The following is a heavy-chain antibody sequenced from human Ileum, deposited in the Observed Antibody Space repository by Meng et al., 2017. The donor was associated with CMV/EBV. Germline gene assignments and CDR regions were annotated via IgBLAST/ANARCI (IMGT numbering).Heavy chain of an antibody. V-gene: IGHV4-4*07. CDR3: ARAAARGVPVDL. CDR2: IHPTGTT. J-gene: IGHJ5*02. CDR1: GGSLTSYY. D-gene: IGHD3-10*01. Sequence: QSQLQESGQRLLPPSETLSLTCTVTGGSLTSYYWTWIWQPAGKGLEWIGRIHPTGTTDDNPSLRSRVSMSLDKSKNQFSLKLTSVTAADTAVYYCARAAARGVPVDLWGQGTLVTVSS.